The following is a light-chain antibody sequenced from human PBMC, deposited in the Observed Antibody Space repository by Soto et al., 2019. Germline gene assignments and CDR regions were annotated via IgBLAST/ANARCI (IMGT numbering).Light chain of an antibody. CDR3: QQYDTLPYT. CDR2: AAS. CDR1: QSVSSN. Sequence: EIVMTQSPATLSVSPGERATLSCRASQSVSSNLAWYQQKPGQAPRLLIYAASTRATGIPARFSGSGSGTEFTLTISSLQSEDIATYWCQQYDTLPYTFGQGTKLEIK. J-gene: IGKJ2*01. V-gene: IGKV3-15*01.